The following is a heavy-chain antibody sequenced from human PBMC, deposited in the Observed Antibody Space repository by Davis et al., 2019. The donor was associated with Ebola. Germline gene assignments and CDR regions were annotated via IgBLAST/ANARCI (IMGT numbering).Heavy chain of an antibody. CDR3: ARDQFQDYSNYAQVRFDP. Sequence: AASVKVSCKASGYTFSNYAINWVRQATGQGLEWMGWMNPNSGDTGYAQKFQGRVTMTRNTSISTAYMELSSLRSDDTAVYYCARDQFQDYSNYAQVRFDPWGQGTLVTVS. J-gene: IGHJ5*02. D-gene: IGHD4-11*01. V-gene: IGHV1-8*01. CDR2: MNPNSGDT. CDR1: GYTFSNYA.